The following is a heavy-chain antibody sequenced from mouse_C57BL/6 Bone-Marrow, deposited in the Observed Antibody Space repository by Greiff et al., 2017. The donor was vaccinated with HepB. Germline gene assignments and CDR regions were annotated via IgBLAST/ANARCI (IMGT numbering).Heavy chain of an antibody. V-gene: IGHV3-6*01. CDR1: GYSITSGYY. CDR2: ISYDGSN. Sequence: DVKLQESGPSLVKPSQSLSLTCSVTGYSITSGYYWNWIRQFPGNKLEWMGYISYDGSNNYNPSLKNRISITRDTSKNQFFLKLNSVTTEDTATYYCARDRHQAWFAYWGQGTLVTVSA. CDR3: ARDRHQAWFAY. J-gene: IGHJ3*01.